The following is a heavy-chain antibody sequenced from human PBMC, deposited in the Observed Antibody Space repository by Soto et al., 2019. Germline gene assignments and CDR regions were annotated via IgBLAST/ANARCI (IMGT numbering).Heavy chain of an antibody. CDR3: AKKVNSGSGSQFFDY. J-gene: IGHJ4*02. V-gene: IGHV3-23*01. CDR2: FETGGDGGLT. CDR1: GFSFSSYS. Sequence: GGSLRLSCAASGFSFSSYSMSWVRQAPGKGLEWVSGFETGGDGGLTYYADSVKGRFTISRDNSKNTVFLQMNSLRDEDTAVYYCAKKVNSGSGSQFFDYWGQGALVTVSS. D-gene: IGHD3-10*01.